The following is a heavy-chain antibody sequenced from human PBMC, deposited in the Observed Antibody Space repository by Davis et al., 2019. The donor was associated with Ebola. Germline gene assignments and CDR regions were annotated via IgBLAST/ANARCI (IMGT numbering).Heavy chain of an antibody. CDR1: GFTFSSYG. Sequence: GESLKISCAASGFTFSSYGMHWVRQAPGKGLEWVAVIWYDGSNKYYADSVKGRFTISRDNSKNTLYLQMNSLRAEDTAVYYCARVLQQVVRLDPWGQGTLVTVSS. CDR2: IWYDGSNK. V-gene: IGHV3-33*08. CDR3: ARVLQQVVRLDP. D-gene: IGHD6-6*01. J-gene: IGHJ5*02.